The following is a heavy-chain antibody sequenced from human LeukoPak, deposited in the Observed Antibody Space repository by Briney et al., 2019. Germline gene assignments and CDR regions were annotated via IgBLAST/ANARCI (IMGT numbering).Heavy chain of an antibody. Sequence: GGSLRLSCAASGFTFSSYSMNWVRQAPGKGLEWVSSISSSSSYIYYADSVKGRFTISRDNAKNSLYLQMNSLRAEDTAVYYCSRRDEKRGVFDFWGQGTMVTVSS. J-gene: IGHJ3*01. D-gene: IGHD5-24*01. CDR1: GFTFSSYS. CDR3: SRRDEKRGVFDF. V-gene: IGHV3-21*01. CDR2: ISSSSSYI.